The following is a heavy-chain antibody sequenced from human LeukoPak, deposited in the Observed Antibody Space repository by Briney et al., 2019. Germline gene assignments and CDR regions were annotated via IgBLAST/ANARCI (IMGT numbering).Heavy chain of an antibody. J-gene: IGHJ4*02. Sequence: PGGSLRLSCAASGFTVSSNYMSWVRQAPGKGLEWVSVIYSGGSTFYADSVRGRFTISRDNSKNTLYLQTNSLRAEDTAVYYCARDLRRFAAYYFDYWGQGTLVTVSS. CDR3: ARDLRRFAAYYFDY. CDR1: GFTVSSNY. CDR2: IYSGGST. V-gene: IGHV3-53*05. D-gene: IGHD5/OR15-5a*01.